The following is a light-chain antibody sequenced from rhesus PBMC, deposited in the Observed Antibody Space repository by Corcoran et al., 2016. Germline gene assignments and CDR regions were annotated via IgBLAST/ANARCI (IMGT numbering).Light chain of an antibody. CDR1: SSDIGGYNY. CDR3: CSYAGSNTFAV. CDR2: EVS. J-gene: IGLJ6*01. Sequence: QAALTQPRSVSGSPGQSVTISCTGTSSDIGGYNYVSWYQQHPDTAPKLMIYEVSKRPSGVSDRFSGSKSGNTASLTISGLQAEDEANYYCCSYAGSNTFAVFGSGTKLTVL. V-gene: IGLV2-32*02.